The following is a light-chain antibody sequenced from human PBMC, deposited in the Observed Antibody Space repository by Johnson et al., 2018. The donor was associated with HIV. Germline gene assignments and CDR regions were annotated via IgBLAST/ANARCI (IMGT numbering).Light chain of an antibody. CDR2: ENN. Sequence: QSVLTQPPSVSAAPGQKVTISCSGSSSNIGNNYESWYQQLPGTAPKLLIYENNKRPSGIPDRFSASKSGTSATLGITGLQTGDEADYFCGTWDSSLSTGVFGTGTEVTVL. V-gene: IGLV1-51*02. CDR3: GTWDSSLSTGV. CDR1: SSNIGNNY. J-gene: IGLJ1*01.